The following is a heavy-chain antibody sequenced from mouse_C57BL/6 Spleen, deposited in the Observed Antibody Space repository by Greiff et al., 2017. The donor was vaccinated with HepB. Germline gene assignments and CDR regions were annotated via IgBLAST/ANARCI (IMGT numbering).Heavy chain of an antibody. Sequence: VQLQQSGPELVKPGASVKISCKASGYAFSSSWMNWVKQRPGKGLEWIGRIYPGDGDTNYNGKFKGKATLTADKSSRTAYMQLSSLTSEDSAVYFCAKPYDYDGGWFAYGGQGTLVTVSA. CDR3: AKPYDYDGGWFAY. D-gene: IGHD2-4*01. J-gene: IGHJ3*01. CDR1: GYAFSSSW. V-gene: IGHV1-82*01. CDR2: IYPGDGDT.